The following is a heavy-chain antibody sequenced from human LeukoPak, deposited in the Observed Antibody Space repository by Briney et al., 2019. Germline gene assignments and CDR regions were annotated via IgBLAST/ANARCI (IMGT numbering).Heavy chain of an antibody. Sequence: PGGSLRLSCAASGFIFRNYDTHWVRQAPGKGLEWVALISDDGGNKDYADSVKGRFTISRDNSKNTLSVQMNTLRVEDTGLYYCARSRAYCGGPAHCDFDYWGQGTLVTVFS. V-gene: IGHV3-30*03. CDR2: ISDDGGNK. D-gene: IGHD2-21*01. J-gene: IGHJ4*02. CDR1: GFIFRNYD. CDR3: ARSRAYCGGPAHCDFDY.